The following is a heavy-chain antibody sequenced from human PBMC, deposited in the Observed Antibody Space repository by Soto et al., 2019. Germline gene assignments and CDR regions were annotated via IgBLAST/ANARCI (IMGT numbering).Heavy chain of an antibody. CDR2: IYYSGST. CDR1: GGSISSGDYY. Sequence: NPSETLSLTCTVSGGSISSGDYYWSWIRQPPGKGLEWIGYIYYSGSTYYNPSLKSRVTISVDTSKNQFSLKLSSVTAADTAVYYCARERRGVIIIPHYYYYGMDVWGQGTTVTVSS. D-gene: IGHD3-10*01. V-gene: IGHV4-30-4*01. CDR3: ARERRGVIIIPHYYYYGMDV. J-gene: IGHJ6*02.